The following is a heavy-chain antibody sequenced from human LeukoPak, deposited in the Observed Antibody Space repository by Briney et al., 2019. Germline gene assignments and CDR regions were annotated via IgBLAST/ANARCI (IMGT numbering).Heavy chain of an antibody. Sequence: PSETLSLTCTVSGGSISSYYWSWIRQPPGKGLEWIGYIYYSGSTNHNPSLKSRVTISVDTSKNQFSLKLSSVTAADTAVYYCARDYYGSGSYYTSWFDPWGQGTLVTVSS. D-gene: IGHD3-10*01. V-gene: IGHV4-59*01. CDR3: ARDYYGSGSYYTSWFDP. CDR2: IYYSGST. J-gene: IGHJ5*02. CDR1: GGSISSYY.